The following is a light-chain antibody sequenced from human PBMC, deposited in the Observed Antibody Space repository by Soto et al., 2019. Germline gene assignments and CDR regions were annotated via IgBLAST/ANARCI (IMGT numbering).Light chain of an antibody. CDR2: DAS. CDR1: QVVTTF. V-gene: IGKV3-11*01. CDR3: QQRSNWPPSIT. Sequence: EIVLTQSPATLSLSPGDRATLCCMASQVVTTFLAWHQQIPGQAPTILIYDASDRAPGITARFSGSGSATDFTLTINNLEPEDFAVYYCQQRSNWPPSITFGQGTRLEIK. J-gene: IGKJ5*01.